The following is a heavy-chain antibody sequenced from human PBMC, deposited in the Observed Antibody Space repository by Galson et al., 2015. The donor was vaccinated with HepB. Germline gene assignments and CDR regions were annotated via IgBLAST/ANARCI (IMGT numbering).Heavy chain of an antibody. CDR3: AKDRSNSEIDY. J-gene: IGHJ4*02. CDR1: GFTFSDYG. V-gene: IGHV3-30*18. Sequence: SLRLSCAASGFTFSDYGLHWFRQAPGKGLEWRAVISSDESDKYYADSVKGRFTISRDNFNNTLCLQMNSLRREDTAVYFCAKDRSNSEIDYWGQGTLVTVSS. CDR2: ISSDESDK. D-gene: IGHD1-14*01.